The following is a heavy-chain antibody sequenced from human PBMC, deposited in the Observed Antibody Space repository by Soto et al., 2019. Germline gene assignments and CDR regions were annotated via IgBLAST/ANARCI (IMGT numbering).Heavy chain of an antibody. D-gene: IGHD6-19*01. Sequence: QVRLVESRGGVVQPGRSLRLSCAASGFTFSNYGMHWVRQAPGKGLEWVAVMWYDGNNRYYGRFTISRDNSKNTLYLQMNRLRAEDTAVYYCARDPGENSSGWWLYFDDWGQGTLVAVSS. J-gene: IGHJ4*02. CDR2: MWYDGNNR. V-gene: IGHV3-33*01. CDR3: ARDPGENSSGWWLYFDD. CDR1: GFTFSNYG.